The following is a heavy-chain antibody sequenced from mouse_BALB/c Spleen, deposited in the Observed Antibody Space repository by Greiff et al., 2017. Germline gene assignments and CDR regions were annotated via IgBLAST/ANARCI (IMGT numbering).Heavy chain of an antibody. V-gene: IGHV5-17*02. CDR2: ISSGSSTI. D-gene: IGHD3-3*01. J-gene: IGHJ4*01. Sequence: EVKVVESGGGLVQPGGSRKLSCAASGFTFSSFGMHWVRQAPEKGLEWVAYISSGSSTIYYADTVRGRFTISRDNPKNTLFLQMTSLRSEDTAMYYCAREGTGAMDYWGQGTSVTVSS. CDR3: AREGTGAMDY. CDR1: GFTFSSFG.